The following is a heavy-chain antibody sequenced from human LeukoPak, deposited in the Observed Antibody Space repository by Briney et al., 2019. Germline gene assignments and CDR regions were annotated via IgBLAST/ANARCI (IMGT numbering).Heavy chain of an antibody. V-gene: IGHV1-18*01. CDR2: INTYNGNT. D-gene: IGHD2-15*01. CDR1: AHTFTNYG. Sequence: ASVEVSCKASAHTFTNYGISWVRQVHGQGLEWMGWINTYNGNTNYAQKLQGRVTMTTDTSTSTAYMELRSLRSDDTAVYYCARDMLVANDAFYIWGQGTMVTVSS. J-gene: IGHJ3*02. CDR3: ARDMLVANDAFYI.